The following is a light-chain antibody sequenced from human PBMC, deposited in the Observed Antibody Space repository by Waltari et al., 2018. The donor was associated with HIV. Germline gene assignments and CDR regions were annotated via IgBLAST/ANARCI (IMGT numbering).Light chain of an antibody. CDR3: QQYMNWPPWS. Sequence: EIVLTQSPATLSVSPGERVTLSCRASQSVGSNLAWYQQKPGRAPSLLGFSAFTRASGSPARFSGSGSGTECTLTISSLQSEDFAVYYCQQYMNWPPWSFGQGTKVEIK. J-gene: IGKJ1*01. CDR1: QSVGSN. V-gene: IGKV3-15*01. CDR2: SAF.